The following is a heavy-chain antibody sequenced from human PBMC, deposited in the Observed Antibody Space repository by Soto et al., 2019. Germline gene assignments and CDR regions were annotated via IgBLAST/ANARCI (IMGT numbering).Heavy chain of an antibody. CDR1: GGSISSGDYY. CDR2: IYYSGST. D-gene: IGHD5-18*01. J-gene: IGHJ4*02. Sequence: SETLSLTCTVSGGSISSGDYYWSWIRQPPGKGLEWIGYIYYSGSTYYNPSLKSRVTISVDTSKNQFSLKLSSVTAADTAVYYCAREGGYSYGYYFDYWGQGTLVTVSS. CDR3: AREGGYSYGYYFDY. V-gene: IGHV4-30-4*01.